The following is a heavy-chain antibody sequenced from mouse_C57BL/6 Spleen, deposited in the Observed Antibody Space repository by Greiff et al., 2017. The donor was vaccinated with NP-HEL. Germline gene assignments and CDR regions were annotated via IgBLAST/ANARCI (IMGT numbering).Heavy chain of an antibody. CDR2: ISSGGSYT. Sequence: VQLKESGGDLVKPGGSLKLSCAASGFTFSSYGMSWVRQTPDKRLEWVATISSGGSYTYYPDSVKGRFTISRDNAKNTLYLQMSSLKSEDTAMYYCARYYSNYVSYFDYWGQGTTLTVSS. V-gene: IGHV5-6*01. D-gene: IGHD2-5*01. CDR3: ARYYSNYVSYFDY. J-gene: IGHJ2*01. CDR1: GFTFSSYG.